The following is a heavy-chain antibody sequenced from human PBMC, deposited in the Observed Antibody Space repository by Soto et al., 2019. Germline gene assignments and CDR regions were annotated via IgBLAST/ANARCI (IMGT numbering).Heavy chain of an antibody. Sequence: PSETLXLTCTVSGGSISTIIYFWGWIRQPPGKGLEWIGSIYYSGSTYYNPSLKSRVTISVDTSKNQFSLKLSSVTAADTAVYYCARDYDSSGDYWGQGTLVTVSS. CDR3: ARDYDSSGDY. V-gene: IGHV4-39*01. D-gene: IGHD3-22*01. CDR1: GGSISTIIYF. CDR2: IYYSGST. J-gene: IGHJ4*02.